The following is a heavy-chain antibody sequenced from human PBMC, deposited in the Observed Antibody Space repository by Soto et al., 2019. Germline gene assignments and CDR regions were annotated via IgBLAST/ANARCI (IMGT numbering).Heavy chain of an antibody. V-gene: IGHV4-4*02. CDR2: IYHSGST. D-gene: IGHD1-26*01. CDR3: ARVSGSYYYGMDV. Sequence: QVQLQESGPGLVKPSWTLSLTCAVSGGSISSSNWWSWVRQPPGKGLEWIGEIYHSGSTNYNPSLKRRVTISVDKSKNQFSLKLSSVTAADTAVYYCARVSGSYYYGMDVWGQGTTVTVSS. CDR1: GGSISSSNW. J-gene: IGHJ6*02.